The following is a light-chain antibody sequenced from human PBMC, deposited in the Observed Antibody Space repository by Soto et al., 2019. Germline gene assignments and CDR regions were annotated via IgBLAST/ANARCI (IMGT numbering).Light chain of an antibody. CDR3: QEYNNWHPVT. Sequence: EIVMTQSPAALSVSPGERATLSCRASQSVSSKLAWYQQKPGQAPRLLIYGASTRATGIPARFSGSGSGTEFTLTISSLQSEDFAVYYCQEYNNWHPVTFGGGTKAEIE. CDR2: GAS. V-gene: IGKV3-15*01. CDR1: QSVSSK. J-gene: IGKJ4*01.